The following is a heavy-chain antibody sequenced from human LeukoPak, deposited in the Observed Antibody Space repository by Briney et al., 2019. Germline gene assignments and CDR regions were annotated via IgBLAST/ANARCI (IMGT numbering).Heavy chain of an antibody. CDR1: GGSFSGYY. CDR2: IYYSGST. CDR3: ARRAGGPTYYYGSGSSYFDY. V-gene: IGHV4-31*11. D-gene: IGHD3-10*01. J-gene: IGHJ4*02. Sequence: PSETLSLTCAVYGGSFSGYYWSWIRQHPGKGLEWIGYIYYSGSTYYNPSLKSRVTISVDTSKNQFSLKLSSVTAADTAVYYCARRAGGPTYYYGSGSSYFDYWGQGTLVTVSS.